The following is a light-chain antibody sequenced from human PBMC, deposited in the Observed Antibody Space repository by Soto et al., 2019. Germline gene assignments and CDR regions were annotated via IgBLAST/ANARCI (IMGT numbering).Light chain of an antibody. CDR2: KAS. V-gene: IGKV1-5*03. Sequence: DIQMTQSPSTLSASVGDRVTITCRASQSIRSWLAWYQQKPGKAPKLLIYKASSLRSGVPSRFSGSGSGTEFTLSIRSLQPDDFATYYCQQYNSYSYSFGQGTKLEIK. J-gene: IGKJ2*01. CDR1: QSIRSW. CDR3: QQYNSYSYS.